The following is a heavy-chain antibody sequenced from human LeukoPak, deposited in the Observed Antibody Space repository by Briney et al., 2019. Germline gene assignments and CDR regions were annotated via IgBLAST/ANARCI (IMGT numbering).Heavy chain of an antibody. CDR1: GFTFDDYA. V-gene: IGHV3-9*01. Sequence: GGSLRLSCAASGFTFDDYAIHWVRQAPGKGLEWVSGISWNSGSIGYADSVKGRFTISRDNAKNSLYLQMNSPRAEDTALYYCAKDIWLGLWYWGQGTLVTVSS. D-gene: IGHD2/OR15-2a*01. CDR3: AKDIWLGLWY. J-gene: IGHJ4*02. CDR2: ISWNSGSI.